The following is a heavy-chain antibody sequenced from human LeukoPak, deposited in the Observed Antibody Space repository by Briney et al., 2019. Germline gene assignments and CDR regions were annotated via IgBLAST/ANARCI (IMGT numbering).Heavy chain of an antibody. J-gene: IGHJ4*02. D-gene: IGHD3-22*01. V-gene: IGHV3-11*05. CDR2: ISTSSGYT. CDR1: GFTFSDYY. Sequence: PGGSLRLSCAASGFTFSDYYMSWIRQAPGKGLEWVSYISTSSGYTNYADSVKGRFTISRDNAKNSLYLQMNSLRAEVTAVYYCARDLNALKRYYYDSSGYYRYYFDYWGQGTLVTVSP. CDR3: ARDLNALKRYYYDSSGYYRYYFDY.